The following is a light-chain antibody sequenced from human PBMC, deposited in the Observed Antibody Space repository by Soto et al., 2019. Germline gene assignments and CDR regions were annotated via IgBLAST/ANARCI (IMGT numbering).Light chain of an antibody. CDR2: WTY. V-gene: IGKV4-1*01. Sequence: DIVMTQSPDSLAVSLGERATINCKSSQSILYSPNNKNAFAWYQQKPGQPPKLLIYWTYTRESGVPDRFSGSGSGTDFTLTIRSLQAEDVAVYYCKQYYDNPWTVGQGTKVDI. CDR3: KQYYDNPWT. J-gene: IGKJ1*01. CDR1: QSILYSPNNKNA.